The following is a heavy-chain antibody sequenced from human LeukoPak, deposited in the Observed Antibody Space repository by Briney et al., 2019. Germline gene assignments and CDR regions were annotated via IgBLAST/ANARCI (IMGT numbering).Heavy chain of an antibody. CDR3: ARQAQMGEFDY. Sequence: SETLSLTCTVSGGSISSYYWSWIRQPPGKGLEWIGYIYYSGSTNYNPPLKSRVTISVDTSKNQFSLKLSSVTAADTAVYYCARQAQMGEFDYWGQGTLVTVSS. CDR2: IYYSGST. D-gene: IGHD3-16*01. J-gene: IGHJ4*02. CDR1: GGSISSYY. V-gene: IGHV4-59*08.